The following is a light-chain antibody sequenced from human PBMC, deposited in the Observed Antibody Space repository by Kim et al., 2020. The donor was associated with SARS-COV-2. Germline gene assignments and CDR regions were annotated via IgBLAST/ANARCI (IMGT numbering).Light chain of an antibody. Sequence: PGQRATLSCRASHDVTIFLNWFQQRRGHAPRLLIYDASKRATGIPARFSGSGSGTDFTLTIGSLEPEDFAVYYCQQRSNWPPFTFGGGTKV. CDR3: QQRSNWPPFT. CDR1: HDVTIF. CDR2: DAS. J-gene: IGKJ4*01. V-gene: IGKV3-11*01.